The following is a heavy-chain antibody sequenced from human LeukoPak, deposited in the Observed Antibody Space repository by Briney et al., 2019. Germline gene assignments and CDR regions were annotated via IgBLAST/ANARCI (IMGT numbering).Heavy chain of an antibody. CDR2: IYTSGST. CDR3: ARGGYYGSGSFPDY. V-gene: IGHV4-4*07. D-gene: IGHD3-10*01. J-gene: IGHJ4*02. CDR1: GGSISSYY. Sequence: SSETLSLTCTVSGGSISSYYCSWIRQPAGKGLEWIGRIYTSGSTNYKPSLKSRVTMSVDSSKNQFSLKLSSVTAADTAVYYCARGGYYGSGSFPDYWGQGTLVTVSS.